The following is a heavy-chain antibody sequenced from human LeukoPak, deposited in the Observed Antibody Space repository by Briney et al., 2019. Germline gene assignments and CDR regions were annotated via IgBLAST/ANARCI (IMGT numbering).Heavy chain of an antibody. CDR3: AKRGNDYGDYAYYFDY. J-gene: IGHJ4*02. D-gene: IGHD4-17*01. V-gene: IGHV3-23*01. CDR1: GITLSNYG. Sequence: GGSLRLSCAVSGITLSNYGMSWVRQAPGKGLEWVSAISGSGGSTYSADSVKGRFTISRDNSKNTLYLQMNSLRAEDTAVYYCAKRGNDYGDYAYYFDYWGQGTLVTVSS. CDR2: ISGSGGST.